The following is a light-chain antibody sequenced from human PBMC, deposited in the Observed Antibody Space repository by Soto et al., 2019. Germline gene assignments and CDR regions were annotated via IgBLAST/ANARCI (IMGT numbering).Light chain of an antibody. V-gene: IGKV3-15*01. CDR2: GAS. Sequence: EIVMTQSPATLSVSPGERATLSCRASQSITRNLAWYQQSPGQAPRLLIYGASTRATGIAARFSGSGSGTEFTLTINSLQSEDFAVYYCQQYNNWPMWTFGQGTKVDNK. CDR3: QQYNNWPMWT. J-gene: IGKJ1*01. CDR1: QSITRN.